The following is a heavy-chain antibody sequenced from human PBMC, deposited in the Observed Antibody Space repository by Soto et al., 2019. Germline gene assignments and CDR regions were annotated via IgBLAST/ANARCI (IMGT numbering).Heavy chain of an antibody. CDR1: GYTFTGYY. J-gene: IGHJ6*02. CDR2: INPNSGGT. CDR3: AREGGGYCSGGSCYQVDYGMDV. D-gene: IGHD2-15*01. Sequence: ASVKVSCKASGYTFTGYYMHWVRQDPGQGLXWMGWINPNSGGTNYAQKFQGWVTMTRDTSISTAYMELSRLRSDDTAVYYCAREGGGYCSGGSCYQVDYGMDVWGQGTTVTVS. V-gene: IGHV1-2*04.